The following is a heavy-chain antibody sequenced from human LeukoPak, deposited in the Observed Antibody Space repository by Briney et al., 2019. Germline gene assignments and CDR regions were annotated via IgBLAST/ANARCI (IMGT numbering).Heavy chain of an antibody. V-gene: IGHV1-46*01. CDR2: IDPSGGRT. CDR3: ARPAPTGVDASDI. D-gene: IGHD3-10*01. CDR1: GYTFTSYH. Sequence: ASVTVSCKASGYTFTSYHMHWVRQATGQGLEWMGTIDPSGGRTSYAQNFQGRVTMTRDTSTDTVYMELSSLSSEDTAAYYCARPAPTGVDASDIWGQGTLVTVSS. J-gene: IGHJ3*02.